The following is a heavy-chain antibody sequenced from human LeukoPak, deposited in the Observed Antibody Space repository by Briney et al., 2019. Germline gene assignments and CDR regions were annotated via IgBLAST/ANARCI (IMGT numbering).Heavy chain of an antibody. J-gene: IGHJ3*02. CDR3: ARVRDPTSAFDI. CDR2: ISSSGSTI. V-gene: IGHV3-11*01. Sequence: GGSLRLSCAACGFTFSDYYMSWIRQAPGKGLEWVSYISSSGSTIYYADSVKGRYTISRDNAKNSLYLQMNSLRAEDTAVYYCARVRDPTSAFDIWGQGTMVTVSS. CDR1: GFTFSDYY.